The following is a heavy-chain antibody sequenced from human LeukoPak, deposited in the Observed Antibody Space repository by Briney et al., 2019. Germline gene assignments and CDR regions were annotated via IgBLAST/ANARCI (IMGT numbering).Heavy chain of an antibody. V-gene: IGHV3-21*04. CDR1: GFTFSSYS. J-gene: IGHJ4*02. Sequence: GGSLRLSCAASGFTFSSYSMNWVRQAPGKGLEWVSSISSSSSYIYYADSVKGRFTISRDNAKNSLYLQMNSLRAEDTAVYYCAKGPRITMIVVVITTAPDYWGQGTLVTVSS. CDR3: AKGPRITMIVVVITTAPDY. CDR2: ISSSSSYI. D-gene: IGHD3-22*01.